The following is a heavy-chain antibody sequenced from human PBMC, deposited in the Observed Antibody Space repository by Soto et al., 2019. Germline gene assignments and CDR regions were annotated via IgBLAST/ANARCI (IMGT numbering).Heavy chain of an antibody. CDR3: AKVSGGGFGELEFDY. CDR2: ISWNSGTI. Sequence: EVQLVESGGGLVQPGGSLRLSCAASGFTFDDYAMHWVRQAPGKGLEWVSGISWNSGTIGYADSVKGRFTISRDNAKNSLKLQMTGLRAEDTALYYCAKVSGGGFGELEFDYWGQGTLVTVSS. J-gene: IGHJ4*02. D-gene: IGHD3-10*01. V-gene: IGHV3-9*01. CDR1: GFTFDDYA.